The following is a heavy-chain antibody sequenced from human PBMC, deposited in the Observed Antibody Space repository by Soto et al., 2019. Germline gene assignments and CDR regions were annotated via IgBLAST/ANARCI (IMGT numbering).Heavy chain of an antibody. CDR2: ICHTGSP. V-gene: IGHV4-31*03. CDR1: RGSISTVSHY. D-gene: IGHD2-21*02. CDR3: SRGRVTLRSRNCDH. J-gene: IGHJ4*02. Sequence: SETLSLTCSVSRGSISTVSHYWTWIRQPPGKGPEWIGSICHTGSPYYSRSLRSRLTMSVDSSKSQLSLRLSAVTAADKAVYYCSRGRVTLRSRNCDHGGQGSLVTVSS.